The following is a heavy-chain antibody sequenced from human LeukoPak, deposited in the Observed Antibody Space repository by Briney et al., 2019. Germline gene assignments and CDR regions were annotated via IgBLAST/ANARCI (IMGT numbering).Heavy chain of an antibody. Sequence: GGSLRLSCAASGFTFSSYSMNWVRQAPGKGLEWVSYISSSSSTIYYADSVKGRFTISRDNAKNSLYLQMNSLSDEDTAVYYCAREGTYCMDVWGQGTTVTVSS. CDR3: AREGTYCMDV. CDR2: ISSSSSTI. V-gene: IGHV3-48*02. CDR1: GFTFSSYS. J-gene: IGHJ6*02. D-gene: IGHD3/OR15-3a*01.